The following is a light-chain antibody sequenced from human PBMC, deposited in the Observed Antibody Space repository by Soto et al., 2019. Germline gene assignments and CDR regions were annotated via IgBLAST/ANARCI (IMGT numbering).Light chain of an antibody. CDR2: DAS. CDR3: QQYGSSPKT. J-gene: IGKJ1*01. V-gene: IGKV3-20*01. Sequence: EIVLTQSPGTLSLSPGERATLSCRARQSVSSSSLAWYQQKPGQAPRLLIYDASFRATGIPDRFSGSGSGTDFTLTISRLESEDFAVYYCQQYGSSPKTFGQGTNVDIK. CDR1: QSVSSSS.